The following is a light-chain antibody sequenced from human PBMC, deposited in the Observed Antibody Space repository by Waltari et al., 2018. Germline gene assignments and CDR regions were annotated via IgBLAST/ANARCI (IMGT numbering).Light chain of an antibody. CDR2: GTS. Sequence: DMVMTQSPATLSLSPGDRATISCRASQGIRSNLAWYKHRPVQAPRLLMYGTSTRATGIPARFSGSGSGTEFTLTISSLQSEDSAVYYCQHYNNWPPVYTFGRGTNLEIK. CDR3: QHYNNWPPVYT. J-gene: IGKJ2*01. V-gene: IGKV3-15*01. CDR1: QGIRSN.